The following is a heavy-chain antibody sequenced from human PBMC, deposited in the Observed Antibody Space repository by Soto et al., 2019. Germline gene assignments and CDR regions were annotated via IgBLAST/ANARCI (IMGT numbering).Heavy chain of an antibody. CDR1: GGSITKTSYY. Sequence: LQLQESGPGLVKPSETLSLTCTVSGGSITKTSYYWGWIRQAPGKGLEWIGTFYYTGKTYYNPSLKSRVTVSVDMSKNQIFLRLSSVTAADTAVYFCASTITMIRGVLPLDYWGQGTLVAVSS. D-gene: IGHD3-10*01. CDR2: FYYTGKT. CDR3: ASTITMIRGVLPLDY. J-gene: IGHJ4*02. V-gene: IGHV4-39*01.